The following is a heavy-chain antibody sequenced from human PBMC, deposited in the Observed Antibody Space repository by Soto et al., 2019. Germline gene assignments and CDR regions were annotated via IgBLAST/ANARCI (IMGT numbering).Heavy chain of an antibody. CDR2: IVVGSGNT. CDR3: ARSSQWELLSGGYFDY. J-gene: IGHJ4*02. Sequence: SVKVSCKASGFTFTSSAVQWVRQARGQRLEWIGWIVVGSGNTNYAQKFQERVTITRDMSTSTAYMELSSLGSEDTAVYYCARSSQWELLSGGYFDYWGQGTLVTVSS. CDR1: GFTFTSSA. V-gene: IGHV1-58*01. D-gene: IGHD1-26*01.